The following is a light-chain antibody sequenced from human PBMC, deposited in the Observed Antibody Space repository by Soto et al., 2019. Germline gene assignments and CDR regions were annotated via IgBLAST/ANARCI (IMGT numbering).Light chain of an antibody. CDR1: SSDVGGYNY. CDR2: EVI. Sequence: QSALTQPPSASGSPGQSVTISCTGTSSDVGGYNYVSWYQQHPGKAPKLMIYEVIKRPSGVPDRFSGSKSGNTASLTVSGLQAEDEADYYCSSYAGNKNVFGTGTKVTVL. V-gene: IGLV2-8*01. J-gene: IGLJ1*01. CDR3: SSYAGNKNV.